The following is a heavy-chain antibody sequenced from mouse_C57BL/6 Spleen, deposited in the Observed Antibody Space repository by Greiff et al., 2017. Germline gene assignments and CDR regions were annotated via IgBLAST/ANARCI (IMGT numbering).Heavy chain of an antibody. J-gene: IGHJ1*03. D-gene: IGHD4-1*01. V-gene: IGHV5-9*01. CDR2: ISGGGGNT. Sequence: EVQRVESGGGLVKPGGSLKLSCAASGFTFSSYTMSWVRQTPEKRLEWVATISGGGGNTYYPDSVKGRFTISRDNAKNTLYLQMSSLRSEDTALYYCARHFQLTGGYFDVWGTGTTVTVSS. CDR1: GFTFSSYT. CDR3: ARHFQLTGGYFDV.